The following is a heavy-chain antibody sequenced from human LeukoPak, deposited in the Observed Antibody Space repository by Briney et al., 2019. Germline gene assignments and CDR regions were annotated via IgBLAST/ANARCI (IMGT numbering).Heavy chain of an antibody. CDR3: ARPSTVTSNWYFDL. D-gene: IGHD4-17*01. J-gene: IGHJ2*01. CDR2: IYYSGST. Sequence: SETLSLTCTVSGGSISSSSYYWGWIRQPPGKGLEWIGSIYYSGSTYYNPSLKSRVTISVDTSKNQFSLKLSSVTAADTAVYYCARPSTVTSNWYFDLWGRGTLATVSS. V-gene: IGHV4-39*07. CDR1: GGSISSSSYY.